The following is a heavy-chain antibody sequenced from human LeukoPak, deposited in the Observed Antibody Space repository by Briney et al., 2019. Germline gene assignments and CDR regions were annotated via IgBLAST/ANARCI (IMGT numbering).Heavy chain of an antibody. CDR2: IIPILGIA. J-gene: IGHJ5*02. D-gene: IGHD2-2*02. Sequence: SVKVSRKASGGTFSSYAISWVRQAPGQGLEWMGRIIPILGIANYAQKFQGRVTITADKSTSTAYMELSSLRSEDTAVYYCARDLRGYCSSTSCYTVPHWFDLWGQGTLVTVSS. CDR3: ARDLRGYCSSTSCYTVPHWFDL. CDR1: GGTFSSYA. V-gene: IGHV1-69*04.